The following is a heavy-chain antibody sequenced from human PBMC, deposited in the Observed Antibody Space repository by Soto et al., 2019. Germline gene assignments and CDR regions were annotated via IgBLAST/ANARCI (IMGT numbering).Heavy chain of an antibody. D-gene: IGHD1-20*01. Sequence: QVQLMQSGAEVKKPGASVKVSCKASGYTFTSYYIHWVRQAPGQGLEWMGIINPSGGSASYARKFQGRVALTRDTSTSTVYMEVSSLTSEDTAVYYCARDVYFSLTFHYYGMDVWGQGTTVTVSS. CDR3: ARDVYFSLTFHYYGMDV. V-gene: IGHV1-46*01. CDR2: INPSGGSA. J-gene: IGHJ6*02. CDR1: GYTFTSYY.